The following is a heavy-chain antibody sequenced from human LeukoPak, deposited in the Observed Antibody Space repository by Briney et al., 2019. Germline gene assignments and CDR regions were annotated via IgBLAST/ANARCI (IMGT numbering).Heavy chain of an antibody. Sequence: PSGTLSLTCAVSGDSISSSNWWCWVRQPPGKGLEWIGEIYHSGSTNYNPSLKSRVTISVDKSKNQFSLNLSSVTAADTAVYYCARHLYSGYDFGYWGQGTLVTVSS. CDR3: ARHLYSGYDFGY. CDR2: IYHSGST. J-gene: IGHJ4*02. V-gene: IGHV4-4*02. CDR1: GDSISSSNW. D-gene: IGHD5-12*01.